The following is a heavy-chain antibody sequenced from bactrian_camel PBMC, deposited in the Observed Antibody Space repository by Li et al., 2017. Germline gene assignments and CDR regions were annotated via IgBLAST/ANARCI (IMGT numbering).Heavy chain of an antibody. CDR1: GDTDSTDC. V-gene: IGHV3S55*01. CDR3: AAGPRLEPWAY. J-gene: IGHJ4*01. D-gene: IGHD8*01. CDR2: IDSDGST. Sequence: HVQLVESGGGSVQAGGSLTLSCAASGDTDSTDCIGWFRQAPGKEREGVAAIDSDGSTYYDDSVKGRFTISKDKAKNTLYLQMNSLKPEDTAMYYCAAGPRLEPWAYWGQGTQVTVS.